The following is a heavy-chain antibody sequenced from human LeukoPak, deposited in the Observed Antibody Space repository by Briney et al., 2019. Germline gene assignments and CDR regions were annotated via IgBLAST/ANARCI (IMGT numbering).Heavy chain of an antibody. Sequence: ASVKVSCKASGYTFTRYGISWVRQTPGQRLEWMGWISAHKGNTNYAQKSQSRVTTTTDTSPRAAYMELRSLRSDDTAVYYCARRYSYGPNWFDPWDQGTLVTVS. J-gene: IGHJ5*02. CDR2: ISAHKGNT. V-gene: IGHV1-18*01. CDR1: GYTFTRYG. CDR3: ARRYSYGPNWFDP. D-gene: IGHD5-18*01.